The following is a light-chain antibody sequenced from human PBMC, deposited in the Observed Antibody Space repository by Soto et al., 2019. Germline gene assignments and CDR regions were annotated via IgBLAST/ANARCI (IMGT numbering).Light chain of an antibody. J-gene: IGKJ1*01. CDR3: QQYNDNWT. Sequence: DIQMTQSPSTLSASVGDRATITCRASQSISSWLAWYHQKPGTAPKLLIYKASTLQSGVPSRFSGSGSGTEFTLTISSLQPDDSATYYCQQYNDNWTFGQGTKV. CDR2: KAS. CDR1: QSISSW. V-gene: IGKV1-5*03.